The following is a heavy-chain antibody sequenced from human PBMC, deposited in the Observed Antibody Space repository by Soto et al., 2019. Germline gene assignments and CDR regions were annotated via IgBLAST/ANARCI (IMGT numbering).Heavy chain of an antibody. CDR2: LHHGGST. V-gene: IGHV4-4*02. J-gene: IGHJ4*02. Sequence: KSSETLSLTCDVSRYSINNNNWWSWVRQPPGGGLEWIGELHHGGSTNYNPSLESRATFSVDISKNQFFLKLSSVTAADTAVYYCTKNSAYALDYWGQGTLVTSPQ. CDR1: RYSINNNNW. D-gene: IGHD5-12*01. CDR3: TKNSAYALDY.